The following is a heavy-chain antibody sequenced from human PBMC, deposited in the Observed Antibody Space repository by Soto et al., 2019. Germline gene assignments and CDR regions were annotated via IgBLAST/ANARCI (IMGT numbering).Heavy chain of an antibody. V-gene: IGHV3-23*01. J-gene: IGHJ4*02. CDR2: VTSSGGST. D-gene: IGHD3-16*02. CDR3: AKRGTFGGVIAGSGV. Sequence: EVQLLESGGGLVQPGGSLRLSCAASGFTFSSYVMYWVRQAPGKGLEWDSSVTSSGGSTYYADSVRGRFSISRDNSKNTLYLQMNSLSAEDTAVYYCAKRGTFGGVIAGSGVWGQGTLVTVSS. CDR1: GFTFSSYV.